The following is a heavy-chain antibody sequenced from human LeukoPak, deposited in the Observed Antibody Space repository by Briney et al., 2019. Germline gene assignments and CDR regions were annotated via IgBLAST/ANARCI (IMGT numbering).Heavy chain of an antibody. CDR2: IRSKANNYAT. CDR3: TRLEYSGASYGFDF. V-gene: IGHV3-73*01. CDR1: GFSFSGSA. Sequence: GGSLRLSCAASGFSFSGSAIHWVRQASGKGLEWVGRIRSKANNYATAYVASVKGRFTISRDDSESKAYLQMNSLKTDDTAVYYCTRLEYSGASYGFDFWGQGTLVTVSS. D-gene: IGHD6-19*01. J-gene: IGHJ4*02.